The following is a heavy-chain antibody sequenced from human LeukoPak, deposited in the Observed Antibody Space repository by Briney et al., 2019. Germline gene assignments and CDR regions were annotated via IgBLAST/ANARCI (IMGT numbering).Heavy chain of an antibody. J-gene: IGHJ4*02. CDR1: GFTFSINA. V-gene: IGHV3-23*01. Sequence: GGSLRLSCAASGFTFSINAMSWVRQAPGKGLEWVSAISDSGGSTYYADSVRGRFTISRDNSMNTLYLQMNSLRAEDTAVYFCAKLIAVAGTDDYWGQGTLVTVSS. D-gene: IGHD6-19*01. CDR2: ISDSGGST. CDR3: AKLIAVAGTDDY.